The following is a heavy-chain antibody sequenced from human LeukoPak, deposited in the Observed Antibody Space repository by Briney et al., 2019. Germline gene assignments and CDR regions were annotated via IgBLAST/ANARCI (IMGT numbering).Heavy chain of an antibody. CDR1: GYSISSGYY. J-gene: IGHJ4*02. CDR3: ARVGAGVAARPTLDY. Sequence: ETLSLTCAVSGYSISSGYYWGWIRQPPGKGLEWIGSINHSGSTNYNPSLKSRVTISVDTSKNQFPLKLSSVTAADTAVYYCARVGAGVAARPTLDYWGQGTLVTVSS. D-gene: IGHD6-6*01. CDR2: INHSGST. V-gene: IGHV4-38-2*01.